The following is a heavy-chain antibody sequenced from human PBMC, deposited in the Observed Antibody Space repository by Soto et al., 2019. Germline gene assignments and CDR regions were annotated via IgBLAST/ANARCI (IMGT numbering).Heavy chain of an antibody. D-gene: IGHD2-15*01. V-gene: IGHV3-23*01. Sequence: EVQLLESGGGLVQPGGSLRLSCAASGFTFSSYAMSWVRQAPGKGLEWVSAIGGRGASAYYADSVKGRFIISRDDSENTLYLPMNSLRAEETVVYYCARDPNACPGCNCYRLFDYWGQGTVVTVSS. CDR3: ARDPNACPGCNCYRLFDY. CDR2: IGGRGASA. CDR1: GFTFSSYA. J-gene: IGHJ4*02.